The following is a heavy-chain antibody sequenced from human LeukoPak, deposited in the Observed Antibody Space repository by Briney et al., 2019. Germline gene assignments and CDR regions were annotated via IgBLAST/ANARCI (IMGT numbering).Heavy chain of an antibody. CDR3: ARGRSTYDSSGFLDDFDY. Sequence: GGSLRLSCAASGFTFRSYSMNWVRQAPGKGLEWVSSISSSSSYIYYADSVKGRFTISRDNAKNSLYLQMNSLRAEDTAVYYCARGRSTYDSSGFLDDFDYWGQGTLVTVSS. D-gene: IGHD3-22*01. J-gene: IGHJ4*02. V-gene: IGHV3-21*01. CDR1: GFTFRSYS. CDR2: ISSSSSYI.